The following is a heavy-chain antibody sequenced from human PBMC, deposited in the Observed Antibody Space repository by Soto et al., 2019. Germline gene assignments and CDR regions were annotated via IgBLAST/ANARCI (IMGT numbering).Heavy chain of an antibody. D-gene: IGHD2-2*01. J-gene: IGHJ6*03. V-gene: IGHV4-39*01. CDR3: ARHRQVPSGYCSSTSCRYYYYYMDV. CDR2: IYYSGST. CDR1: GGSISSSSYY. Sequence: PSETLSLTCTGSGGSISSSSYYWGWIRQPPGKGLEWIGSIYYSGSTYYNPSLKSRVTISVDTSKNQFSLKLSSVTAADTAVYYCARHRQVPSGYCSSTSCRYYYYYMDVWGKGTTVPISS.